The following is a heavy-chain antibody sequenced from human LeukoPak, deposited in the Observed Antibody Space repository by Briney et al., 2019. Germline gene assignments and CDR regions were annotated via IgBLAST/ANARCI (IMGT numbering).Heavy chain of an antibody. CDR3: ARDPGWTAVFGRFDY. D-gene: IGHD3/OR15-3a*01. CDR1: GFTFSSYS. CDR2: IRSSSSTI. J-gene: IGHJ4*02. Sequence: GGSLRLSCAASGFTFSSYSMNWVRQAPGKGLEWVSYIRSSSSTIYYADSVKGRFTISRDNAKNSLYLQMNSLRAEDTAVYYCARDPGWTAVFGRFDYWGQGTLVTVSS. V-gene: IGHV3-48*01.